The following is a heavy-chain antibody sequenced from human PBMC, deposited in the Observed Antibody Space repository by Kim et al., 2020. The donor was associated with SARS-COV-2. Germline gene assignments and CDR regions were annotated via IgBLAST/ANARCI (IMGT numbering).Heavy chain of an antibody. CDR2: ISYDGSNK. V-gene: IGHV3-30*04. CDR3: AREGGIAVDGAFDI. Sequence: GGSLRLSCAASGFTFSSYAMHWVRQAPGKGLEWVAVISYDGSNKYYADSVKGRFTISRDNSKNTLYLQMNSLRAEDTAVYYCAREGGIAVDGAFDIWGQGTMVTVSS. D-gene: IGHD6-19*01. CDR1: GFTFSSYA. J-gene: IGHJ3*02.